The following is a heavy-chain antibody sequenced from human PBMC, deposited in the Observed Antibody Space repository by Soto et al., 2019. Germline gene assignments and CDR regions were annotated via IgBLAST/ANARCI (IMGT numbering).Heavy chain of an antibody. CDR3: ARERQWESLPY. J-gene: IGHJ4*02. Sequence: QVQLVQSGAEVKKPGASVKVSCEAYGYTFRNYGITWVRQAPGQGLEWMGWVSAYNRNTKYAQKYQERVTMTTDTSTNTAYMERRSLRSDDTALYFCARERQWESLPYWGQGTLVTVSS. D-gene: IGHD1-26*01. CDR1: GYTFRNYG. V-gene: IGHV1-18*01. CDR2: VSAYNRNT.